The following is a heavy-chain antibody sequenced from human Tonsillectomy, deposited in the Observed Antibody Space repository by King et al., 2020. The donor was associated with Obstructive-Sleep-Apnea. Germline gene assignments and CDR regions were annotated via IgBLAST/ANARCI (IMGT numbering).Heavy chain of an antibody. D-gene: IGHD3-22*01. CDR3: ARGYDSSANVY. Sequence: QLQESGPGLVKPSETLSLTCTVSGGSISSSSYYWGWIRQPPGKGLEWIGSIYYSGSTYYNPSLKSRVTISVDTSKNQFSLKLSSVTAADTAVYYCARGYDSSANVYWGQGTLVTVSS. J-gene: IGHJ4*02. V-gene: IGHV4-39*07. CDR1: GGSISSSSYY. CDR2: IYYSGST.